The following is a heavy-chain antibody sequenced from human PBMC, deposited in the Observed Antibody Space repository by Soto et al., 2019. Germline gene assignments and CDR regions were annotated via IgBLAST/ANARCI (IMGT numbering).Heavy chain of an antibody. D-gene: IGHD3-3*01. V-gene: IGHV3-23*01. CDR3: AKGFESWSGWVIMGSLYYFDY. CDR2: ITGRGGSP. J-gene: IGHJ4*02. Sequence: PGGSLRLSCAASGFTFSSYAMSWFRQAPGKGLGWLSAITGRGGSPYYADSVHGRFTISRDNYNNKLYLKMNSLKDEDTAVYYCAKGFESWSGWVIMGSLYYFDYWGQGTLVTVSS. CDR1: GFTFSSYA.